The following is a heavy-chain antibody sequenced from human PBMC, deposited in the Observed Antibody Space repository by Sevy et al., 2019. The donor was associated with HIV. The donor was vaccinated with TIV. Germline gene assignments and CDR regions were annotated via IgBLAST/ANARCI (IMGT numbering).Heavy chain of an antibody. CDR1: GGSISSSSYY. D-gene: IGHD2-21*02. CDR3: ASFGGNSDFGFDY. V-gene: IGHV4-39*01. CDR2: IYYSGST. Sequence: SETLSLTCTVSGGSISSSSYYWGWIRQPTGKGLEWIGSIYYSGSTYYNPSLKSRVTISVDTSKNQFSLKLSSVTAADTAVYYCASFGGNSDFGFDYWGQGTLVTVSS. J-gene: IGHJ4*02.